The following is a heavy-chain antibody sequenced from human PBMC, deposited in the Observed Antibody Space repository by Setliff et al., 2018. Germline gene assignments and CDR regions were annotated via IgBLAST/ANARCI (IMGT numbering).Heavy chain of an antibody. J-gene: IGHJ5*02. CDR1: GNRFTDYF. V-gene: IGHV1-69*05. CDR3: ARSPALLGIVYLDP. D-gene: IGHD2-15*01. CDR2: LIPMFGTP. Sequence: GASVKVSCKASGNRFTDYFLHWVRQAPGQGLEWMGGLIPMFGTPGYAQKFQDRVTITTDESTSTAYMELNSLTSEDTAVYYCARSPALLGIVYLDPWGQGTRVTVSS.